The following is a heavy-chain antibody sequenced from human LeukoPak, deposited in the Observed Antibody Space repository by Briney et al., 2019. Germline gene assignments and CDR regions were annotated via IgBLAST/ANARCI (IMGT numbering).Heavy chain of an antibody. V-gene: IGHV1-2*02. J-gene: IGHJ4*02. CDR1: GYTFTGYY. CDR3: ARTRSGWYVGFDC. CDR2: INPNSGGT. Sequence: ASVKVSCKASGYTFTGYYMHWVRQAPGQGLEWMGWINPNSGGTNYAQKFQGRVTMTRDTSISTVYMELSRLRSDDTAVYYCARTRSGWYVGFDCWGQGTLVTVSS. D-gene: IGHD6-19*01.